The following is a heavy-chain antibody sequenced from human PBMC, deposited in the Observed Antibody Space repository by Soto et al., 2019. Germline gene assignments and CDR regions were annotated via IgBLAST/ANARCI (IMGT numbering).Heavy chain of an antibody. D-gene: IGHD1-26*01. CDR3: ASDLVGASDSYGLDV. V-gene: IGHV3-33*01. CDR2: IWHDGNNK. CDR1: GFTFSNYG. Sequence: LRLSCAASGFTFSNYGMHWVRQAPGKGLEWVAIIWHDGNNKYYADSVRGRFIISRDNSKNRLYLQMNSLRAEDTAVYYCASDLVGASDSYGLDVWGQGTPVTVSS. J-gene: IGHJ6*02.